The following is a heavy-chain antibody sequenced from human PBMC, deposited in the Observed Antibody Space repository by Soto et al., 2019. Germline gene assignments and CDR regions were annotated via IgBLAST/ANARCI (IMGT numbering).Heavy chain of an antibody. Sequence: QVQLQQWGAGLLKPSETLSLTCAVNGGSLTGYYWSWIRQPPGKGLEWIGEIKDGGSTNYSPSLGSRVPISADTSKSQCALRLNSVTAADTAVYFCARGQEGIVATHWDQGTLVTVSS. CDR2: IKDGGST. D-gene: IGHD5-12*01. J-gene: IGHJ4*02. CDR3: ARGQEGIVATH. CDR1: GGSLTGYY. V-gene: IGHV4-34*01.